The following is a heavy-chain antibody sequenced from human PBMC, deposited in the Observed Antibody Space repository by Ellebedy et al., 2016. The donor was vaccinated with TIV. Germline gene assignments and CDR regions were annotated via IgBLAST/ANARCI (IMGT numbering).Heavy chain of an antibody. J-gene: IGHJ4*02. V-gene: IGHV4-59*12. CDR1: GGSISSYY. Sequence: MPSETLSLTCTVSGGSISSYYWSWIRQPPGKGLEWIGYIYYSGSTNYNPSLKSRVTISVDTSKNQFSLKLSSVTAADTAVYYCARGRRLRPHYYFDYWGQGTLVTVSS. CDR2: IYYSGST. D-gene: IGHD5-12*01. CDR3: ARGRRLRPHYYFDY.